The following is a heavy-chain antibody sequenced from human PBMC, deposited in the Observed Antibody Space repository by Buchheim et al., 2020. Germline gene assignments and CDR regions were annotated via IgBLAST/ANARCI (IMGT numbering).Heavy chain of an antibody. CDR2: IRSTSIYM. CDR3: ARGAYSSSWSFDY. D-gene: IGHD6-13*01. Sequence: EVQLVESGGGLVKPGGSLRLSCAASGFTFSRYSMSWVRQAPGKGLEWVSSIRSTSIYMFFSDSVKGRFTISRDNATHSLYLQMDNLRAEDTAIYYCARGAYSSSWSFDYWGQGTL. CDR1: GFTFSRYS. J-gene: IGHJ4*02. V-gene: IGHV3-21*01.